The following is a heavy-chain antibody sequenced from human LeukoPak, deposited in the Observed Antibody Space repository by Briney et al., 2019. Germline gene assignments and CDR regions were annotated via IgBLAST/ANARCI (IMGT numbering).Heavy chain of an antibody. CDR2: INHSGST. V-gene: IGHV4-34*01. CDR3: ARWYYDFWSGYYRLGYYYMDV. CDR1: GGSFSGYY. Sequence: PETLSLTCAVYGGSFSGYYWSWIRQPPGKGLEWIGEINHSGSTNYNPSLKSRVTISVDTSENQFSLKLSSVTAADTAVYYCARWYYDFWSGYYRLGYYYMDVWGKGTTVTVSS. D-gene: IGHD3-3*01. J-gene: IGHJ6*03.